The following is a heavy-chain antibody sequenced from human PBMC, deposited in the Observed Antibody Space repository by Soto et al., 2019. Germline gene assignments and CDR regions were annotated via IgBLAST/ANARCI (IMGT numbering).Heavy chain of an antibody. V-gene: IGHV4-39*01. J-gene: IGHJ6*02. Sequence: ETLSITCTVSGGYISSSSYYWGWIRQPPGKGLEWIGSIYYSGSTYYNPSLKSRVTISVDTSKNQFSLKLSSVTAADTAVYYCASQQLVHYYYGMDVWGQGTTVTVSS. CDR2: IYYSGST. D-gene: IGHD6-13*01. CDR1: GGYISSSSYY. CDR3: ASQQLVHYYYGMDV.